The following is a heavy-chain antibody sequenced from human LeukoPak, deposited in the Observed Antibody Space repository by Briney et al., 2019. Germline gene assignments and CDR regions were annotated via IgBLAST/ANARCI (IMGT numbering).Heavy chain of an antibody. V-gene: IGHV5-51*01. Sequence: GESLKISCKGSGYSFTSYWIGWVRPMPGKVLEWMGIIYPGDSDTRYSPSFQGQVTISADKSISTAYLQWSSLKASDTAMYYCATTDYGGNSGYYYGMDVWGQGTTVTVSS. CDR3: ATTDYGGNSGYYYGMDV. J-gene: IGHJ6*02. D-gene: IGHD4-17*01. CDR1: GYSFTSYW. CDR2: IYPGDSDT.